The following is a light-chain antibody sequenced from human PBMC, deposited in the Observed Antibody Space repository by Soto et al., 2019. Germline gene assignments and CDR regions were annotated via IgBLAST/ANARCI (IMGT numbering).Light chain of an antibody. CDR3: CSYGGGRTPLG. J-gene: IGLJ2*01. Sequence: QSALTQPRSVSGSPGQSVTISCTRSRSDVGGYKYVSWYQQFPGKAPKLIIYDVAKRPSGVPGRFSGSKSGNTASLTISGLQAEDEGDYYCCSYGGGRTPLGFGGGTKLTVL. CDR1: RSDVGGYKY. V-gene: IGLV2-11*01. CDR2: DVA.